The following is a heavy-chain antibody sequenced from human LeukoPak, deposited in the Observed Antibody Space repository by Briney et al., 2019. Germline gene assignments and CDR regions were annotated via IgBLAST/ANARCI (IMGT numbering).Heavy chain of an antibody. CDR2: INQDGSQK. CDR3: ARDWFDGDYDRFDY. J-gene: IGHJ4*02. CDR1: GFTISSYW. D-gene: IGHD4-17*01. V-gene: IGHV3-7*05. Sequence: GASLRPSCAVSGFTISSYWMSLFRHAPGKGLKWVANINQDGSQKFSVDSVKGRFTISRDNAKNSLSLQMNSLRVEDTAVYYCARDWFDGDYDRFDYWGQGTLVTVSS.